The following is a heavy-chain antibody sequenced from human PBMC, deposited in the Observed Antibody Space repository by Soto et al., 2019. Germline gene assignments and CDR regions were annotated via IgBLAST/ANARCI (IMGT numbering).Heavy chain of an antibody. J-gene: IGHJ4*02. D-gene: IGHD6-19*01. Sequence: GGSLRLSCAASGFTFSSYAMSWVRQAPGKGLEWVSGISDTGGNTHYVDSVKGRFTISRDISKNTLYLQMNSLRAEDTAVYYCAKVGVRYSSGWYLDYWGQGTLVTVPQ. CDR1: GFTFSSYA. CDR3: AKVGVRYSSGWYLDY. CDR2: ISDTGGNT. V-gene: IGHV3-23*01.